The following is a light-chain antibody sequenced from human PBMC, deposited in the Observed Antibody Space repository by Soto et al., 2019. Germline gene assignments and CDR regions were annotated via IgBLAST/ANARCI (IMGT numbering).Light chain of an antibody. CDR3: QQYGGSPRT. V-gene: IGKV3-15*01. CDR2: GAS. CDR1: QSISSK. Sequence: IVMTQSPATLSVSPGERATLSCRASQSISSKLAWYQQKPGQAPRLLIYGASTRATGIPVRFSGSGSGTEFTLTITSLQSEDFAVYYCQQYGGSPRTFGQGTKV. J-gene: IGKJ1*01.